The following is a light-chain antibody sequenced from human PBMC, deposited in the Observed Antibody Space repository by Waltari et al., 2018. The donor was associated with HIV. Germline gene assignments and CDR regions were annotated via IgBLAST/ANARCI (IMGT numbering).Light chain of an antibody. CDR2: DTT. CDR1: SSNSTPPP. Sequence: QSVLTHPPSVSTAPAQQSTIACSGRSSNSTPPPVSWYQQFPGRVPNLLIYDTTKRPSGIPDRFSGSKSGTSATLDITGLQTGDEADYYCGAWDNRLRSVVFGGGTKLAVL. V-gene: IGLV1-51*01. CDR3: GAWDNRLRSVV. J-gene: IGLJ3*02.